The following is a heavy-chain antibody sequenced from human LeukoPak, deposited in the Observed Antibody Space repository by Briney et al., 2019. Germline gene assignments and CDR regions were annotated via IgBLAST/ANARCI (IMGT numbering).Heavy chain of an antibody. CDR1: GFTFSSYG. CDR3: AKDAPESAFDI. J-gene: IGHJ3*02. V-gene: IGHV3-30*18. Sequence: PGGSLRLSCAASGFTFSSYGMHWVRQAPGKGLEWVAVISYDGSNKYYADSVKGRFTTSRDNSKNTLYLQMNSLRAEDTAVYYCAKDAPESAFDIWGQGTMVTVSS. CDR2: ISYDGSNK.